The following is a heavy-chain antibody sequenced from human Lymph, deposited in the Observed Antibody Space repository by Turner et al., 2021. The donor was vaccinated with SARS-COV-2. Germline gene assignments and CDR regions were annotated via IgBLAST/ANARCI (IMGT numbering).Heavy chain of an antibody. CDR1: VFTFSSNY. Sequence: EVQLVESGGGWIQPGGSLRLSCAASVFTFSSNYMTWVRQAPGKGLEWVSVIYSGGSTYYADSVKGRFTISRDNSKNTLYLQMNSLRAEDTAVYYCARVLPYGDYFDYWGQGTLVTVSS. CDR2: IYSGGST. J-gene: IGHJ4*02. D-gene: IGHD4-17*01. V-gene: IGHV3-53*01. CDR3: ARVLPYGDYFDY.